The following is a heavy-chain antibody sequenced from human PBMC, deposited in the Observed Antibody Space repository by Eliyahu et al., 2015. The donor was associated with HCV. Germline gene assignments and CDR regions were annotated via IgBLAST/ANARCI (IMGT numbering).Heavy chain of an antibody. D-gene: IGHD6-19*01. Sequence: QLQLQESGPGLVKPSETLSLTCTVSGDSISNSAYYWGWIRQPPGKGLGWIGTPYXSGSTYYNPSLKSRVTISVDTSKNQFSLKLSSVTAADTAVYYCASLPAAVAAGFFRHWGQGTLVTVSS. CDR1: GDSISNSAYY. J-gene: IGHJ1*01. CDR2: PYXSGST. CDR3: ASLPAAVAAGFFRH. V-gene: IGHV4-39*01.